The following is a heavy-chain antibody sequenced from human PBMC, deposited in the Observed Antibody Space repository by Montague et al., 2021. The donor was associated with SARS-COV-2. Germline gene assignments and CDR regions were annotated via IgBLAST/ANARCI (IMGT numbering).Heavy chain of an antibody. CDR2: INQSENA. CDR3: AGGLMSINMMVVIMTGASTWLEP. D-gene: IGHD3-22*01. J-gene: IGHJ5*02. Sequence: SETLSLTCSRQVSWYRGADWKSIRLYPSHHPDSYGEINQSENAKYKPSLKSRVTISVDASKNQFSLKLCSVTAADTAVYYCAGGLMSINMMVVIMTGASTWLEPWGQGTLVNVSP. V-gene: IGHV4-34*01. CDR1: VSWYRGAD.